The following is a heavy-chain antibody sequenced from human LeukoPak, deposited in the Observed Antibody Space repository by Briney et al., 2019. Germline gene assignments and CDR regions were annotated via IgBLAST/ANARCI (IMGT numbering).Heavy chain of an antibody. J-gene: IGHJ4*02. CDR3: ARQEQQLGTIDY. CDR2: IYYSGST. V-gene: IGHV4-39*01. CDR1: GGSISSSSYY. Sequence: NPSETLSLTCTVSGGSISSSSYYWGWIRQPPGKGLEWIGSIYYSGSTYYNPSLKSRVTISVDTSKNQFSLKLSSVTAADTAVYYCARQEQQLGTIDYWGQGTLVTVSS. D-gene: IGHD6-13*01.